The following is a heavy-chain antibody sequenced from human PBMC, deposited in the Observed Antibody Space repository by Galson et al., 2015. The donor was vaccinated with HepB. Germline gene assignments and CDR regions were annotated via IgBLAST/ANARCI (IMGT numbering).Heavy chain of an antibody. CDR3: ASRARPIKYYYYYYYGMDV. CDR1: GGTFSSYA. V-gene: IGHV1-69*06. J-gene: IGHJ6*02. Sequence: SVKVSCKASGGTFSSYAISWVRQAPGQGLEWMGGIIPIFGTANYAQKFQGRVTITADKSTSTAYMELSSLRSEDTAVYYCASRARPIKYYYYYYYGMDVWGQGTTVTVSS. CDR2: IIPIFGTA. D-gene: IGHD2/OR15-2a*01.